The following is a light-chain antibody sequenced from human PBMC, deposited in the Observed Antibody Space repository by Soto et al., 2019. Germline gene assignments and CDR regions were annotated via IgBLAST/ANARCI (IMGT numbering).Light chain of an antibody. Sequence: QSVLTQPPSVSAAPGQRVTISCSGSSSNIGSNYVSWYQQLPGTAPKLLIYDNNKRPSGIPDRFSGSKSGTSATLGITGLQTGDEADYYCGTWDSSLSAVVFGGGTKVIVL. J-gene: IGLJ2*01. CDR3: GTWDSSLSAVV. V-gene: IGLV1-51*01. CDR2: DNN. CDR1: SSNIGSNY.